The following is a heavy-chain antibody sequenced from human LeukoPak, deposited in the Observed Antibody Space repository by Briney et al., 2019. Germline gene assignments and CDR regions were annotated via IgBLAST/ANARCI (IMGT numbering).Heavy chain of an antibody. V-gene: IGHV1-18*01. J-gene: IGHJ4*02. D-gene: IGHD3-9*01. CDR3: AREGAPDILTGYLSN. Sequence: ASVKVSCKASGYTFTSYGISWVRQAPGQGLEWMGWISAYNGNTNYAQKLQGRVTMTTDTSTSTAYMELRSLRSDDTAVYYCAREGAPDILTGYLSNSGQGTLVTVSS. CDR2: ISAYNGNT. CDR1: GYTFTSYG.